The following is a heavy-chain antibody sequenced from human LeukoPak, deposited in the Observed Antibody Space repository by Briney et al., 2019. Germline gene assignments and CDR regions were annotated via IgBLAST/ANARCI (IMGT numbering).Heavy chain of an antibody. Sequence: GGSLRLSCAASGFTFSSYAMSWVRQAPGKGLEWVSAISGSGGSAYYADSVKGRFTISRDNSKNTLYLQMNSLRAEDTAVYYCAKAGRYCSSTSCPRHFYYYYYMDVWGKGTTVTVSS. CDR3: AKAGRYCSSTSCPRHFYYYYYMDV. CDR1: GFTFSSYA. CDR2: ISGSGGSA. V-gene: IGHV3-23*01. J-gene: IGHJ6*03. D-gene: IGHD2-2*01.